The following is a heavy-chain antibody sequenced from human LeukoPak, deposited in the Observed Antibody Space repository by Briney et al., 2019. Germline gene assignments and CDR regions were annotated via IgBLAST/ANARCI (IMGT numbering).Heavy chain of an antibody. CDR2: IYTSGST. J-gene: IGHJ6*03. D-gene: IGHD1-7*01. Sequence: SETLSLTCTVSGGSISSYYRSWIRQPAGKGLEWIGRIYTSGSTNYNPSLKSRVTMSVDTSKNQFSLKLSSVTAADTAVYYCARDKETGTTRGYYYYYYMDVWGKGTTVTVSS. CDR1: GGSISSYY. V-gene: IGHV4-4*07. CDR3: ARDKETGTTRGYYYYYYMDV.